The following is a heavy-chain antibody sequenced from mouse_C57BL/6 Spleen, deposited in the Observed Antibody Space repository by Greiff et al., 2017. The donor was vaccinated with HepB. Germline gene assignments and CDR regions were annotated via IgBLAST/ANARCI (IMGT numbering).Heavy chain of an antibody. CDR1: GYTFTSYW. J-gene: IGHJ4*01. Sequence: QVQLQQSGAELVKPGASVKMSCKASGYTFTSYWITWVKQRPGQGLEWIGDIYPGSGSTNYNEKFKSKATLTVDTSSSTAYMQLSSLTSEDSAVYYCARSEATVVATGEMDYWGQGTSVTVSS. CDR3: ARSEATVVATGEMDY. V-gene: IGHV1-55*01. D-gene: IGHD1-1*01. CDR2: IYPGSGST.